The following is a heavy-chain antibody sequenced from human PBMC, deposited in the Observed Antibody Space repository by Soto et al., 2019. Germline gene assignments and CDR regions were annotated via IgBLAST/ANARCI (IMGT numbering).Heavy chain of an antibody. CDR1: GFTFSSYA. D-gene: IGHD6-6*01. Sequence: QVQLVESGGGVVQPGRSLRLSCAASGFTFSSYAMHWVRQAPGKGLEWVAVISYDGTNKYYADSVKGRFTISRDNSKDTLYLPMNSLRAEDTAGYYCARDEQLALDYWGQGTLVTVSS. CDR2: ISYDGTNK. J-gene: IGHJ4*02. CDR3: ARDEQLALDY. V-gene: IGHV3-30-3*01.